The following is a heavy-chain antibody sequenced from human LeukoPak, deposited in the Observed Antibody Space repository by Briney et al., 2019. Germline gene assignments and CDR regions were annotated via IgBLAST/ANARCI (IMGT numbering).Heavy chain of an antibody. D-gene: IGHD2-15*01. CDR3: ARVNGCSGGSSGWFDP. Sequence: ASVKVSCKASGYTFTSYGISWVRQAPGQGLEWMGWISAYNGNTNYAQKLQGRVTMPTDTSTSTAYMELRSLRSDDTAVYYCARVNGCSGGSSGWFDPWGQGTLVTVSS. V-gene: IGHV1-18*01. J-gene: IGHJ5*02. CDR1: GYTFTSYG. CDR2: ISAYNGNT.